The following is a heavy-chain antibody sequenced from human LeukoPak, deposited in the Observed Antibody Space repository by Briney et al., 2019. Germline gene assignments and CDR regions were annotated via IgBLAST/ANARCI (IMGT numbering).Heavy chain of an antibody. D-gene: IGHD3-22*01. CDR2: INSDGSST. CDR1: GFTFSTYW. V-gene: IGHV3-74*01. CDR3: VRDMGYYDKV. J-gene: IGHJ4*02. Sequence: GGSLRLSCAASGFTFSTYWMHWVRQAPGKGLVWVSRINSDGSSTNYADSVKGRFTISRDNAKNTLYLQMNSLRTEDTAVYYCVRDMGYYDKVWGQGTLVTVSS.